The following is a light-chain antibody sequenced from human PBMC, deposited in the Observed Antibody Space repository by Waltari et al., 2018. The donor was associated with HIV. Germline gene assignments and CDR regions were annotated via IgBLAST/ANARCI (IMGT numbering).Light chain of an antibody. CDR2: AAS. V-gene: IGKV1-39*01. Sequence: DIQMTQSPSSLSASVGDRVTITCRTSQSITSYLNWYQQRPEKAPELLIYAASILQSGVPSRFSGSGSGTDFTLTISSLQPEDFVTYYCQQSYSSPYTFGQGTKLEIK. CDR3: QQSYSSPYT. J-gene: IGKJ2*01. CDR1: QSITSY.